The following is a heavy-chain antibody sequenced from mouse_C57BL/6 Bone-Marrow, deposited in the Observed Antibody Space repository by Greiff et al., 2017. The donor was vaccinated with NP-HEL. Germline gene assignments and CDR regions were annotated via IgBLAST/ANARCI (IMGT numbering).Heavy chain of an antibody. V-gene: IGHV1-80*01. Sequence: QVQLQQSGAELVRPGASVKLSCKASGYTFTDYYINWVKQRPGKGLEWIGQIYPGDGATNYNGKFKGKATLTADKSSSTAYMQLSSLTSEDSAVYFCARSIFNWDWCAYWGQGTLVTVSA. D-gene: IGHD4-1*02. J-gene: IGHJ3*01. CDR2: IYPGDGAT. CDR1: GYTFTDYY. CDR3: ARSIFNWDWCAY.